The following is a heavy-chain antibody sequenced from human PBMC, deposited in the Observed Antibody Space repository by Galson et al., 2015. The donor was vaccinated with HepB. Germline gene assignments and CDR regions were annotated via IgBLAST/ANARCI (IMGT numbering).Heavy chain of an antibody. D-gene: IGHD3-22*01. CDR2: ISSSSSTI. V-gene: IGHV3-48*01. J-gene: IGHJ5*02. CDR3: ARGGYYEMGNWFDP. Sequence: SLRLSCAASGFTFSSYSMNWVRQAPGKGLEWVSYISSSSSTIYYADSVKGRFTISRDNAKNSLYLQMNSLRAEDTAVYYCARGGYYEMGNWFDPWGQGTLVTVSS. CDR1: GFTFSSYS.